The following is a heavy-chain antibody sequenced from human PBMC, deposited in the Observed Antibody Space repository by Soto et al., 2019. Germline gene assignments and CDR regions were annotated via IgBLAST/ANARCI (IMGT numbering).Heavy chain of an antibody. V-gene: IGHV3-15*01. D-gene: IGHD5-12*01. Sequence: GGSLRLSCAASGFTFSNAWMSWVRQAPGKGLEWVGRIKSKTDGGTTDYAAPVKGGFTISRDDSKNTLYLQMNSLKTEDTAVYYCTTVIPGLRLMGIDYWGQGTLVTVSS. CDR1: GFTFSNAW. CDR2: IKSKTDGGTT. CDR3: TTVIPGLRLMGIDY. J-gene: IGHJ4*02.